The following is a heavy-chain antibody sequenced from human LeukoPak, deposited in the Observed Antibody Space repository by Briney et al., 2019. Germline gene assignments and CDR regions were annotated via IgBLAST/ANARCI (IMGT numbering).Heavy chain of an antibody. D-gene: IGHD5/OR15-5a*01. V-gene: IGHV1-8*02. CDR2: MNPNSGNT. Sequence: ASVKVSCKASGYTFTSYDINWVRQATGQGREWMGWMNPNSGNTGYAQKFQGRVTMTRNTSISTAYMELSSLRSEDTAVYYCARESLVSPTDYWGQGTLVTVSS. J-gene: IGHJ4*02. CDR1: GYTFTSYD. CDR3: ARESLVSPTDY.